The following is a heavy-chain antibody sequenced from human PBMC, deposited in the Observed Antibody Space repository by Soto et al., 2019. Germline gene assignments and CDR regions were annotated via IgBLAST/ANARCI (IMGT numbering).Heavy chain of an antibody. V-gene: IGHV5-10-1*01. CDR2: IDPSDSYI. J-gene: IGHJ4*02. Sequence: RGESLKISCKGSGDTFTNYWISWVRQMPGKGLEWMGRIDPSDSYINYSPSFQGHVTISADKSITTAYLQWSSLEASDTAIYYCAANRTTWVAQIDFGGQGTMVTVSS. D-gene: IGHD1-1*01. CDR1: GDTFTNYW. CDR3: AANRTTWVAQIDF.